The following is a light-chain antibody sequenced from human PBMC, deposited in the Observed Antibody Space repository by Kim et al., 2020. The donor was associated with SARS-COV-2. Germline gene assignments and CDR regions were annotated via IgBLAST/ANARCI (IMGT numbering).Light chain of an antibody. V-gene: IGLV7-43*01. CDR2: SIN. J-gene: IGLJ3*02. CDR3: LLYYSGTWV. CDR1: TGAVTSGYY. Sequence: QAAVTQEPSLTVSPGGTVTLTCASSTGAVTSGYYPNWFQQKPGQAPRPLIYSINNKHSWTPARFSGSLLGGKAALTLSGVQPEDEAEYHCLLYYSGTWVFGGGTQLTVL.